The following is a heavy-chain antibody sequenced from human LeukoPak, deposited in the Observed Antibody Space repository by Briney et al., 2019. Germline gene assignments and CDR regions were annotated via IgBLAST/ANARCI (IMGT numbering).Heavy chain of an antibody. Sequence: ASVKVSCKASGYTFTSYDINWVRQATGQGLEWMGWMNPNSGNTGYAQKFQGRVTITRNTSISTAYMELSSLGSEDTAVYYCARVVYYYDSSGYRGFDYWGQGTMVTVSS. D-gene: IGHD3-22*01. CDR2: MNPNSGNT. V-gene: IGHV1-8*03. CDR1: GYTFTSYD. CDR3: ARVVYYYDSSGYRGFDY. J-gene: IGHJ4*02.